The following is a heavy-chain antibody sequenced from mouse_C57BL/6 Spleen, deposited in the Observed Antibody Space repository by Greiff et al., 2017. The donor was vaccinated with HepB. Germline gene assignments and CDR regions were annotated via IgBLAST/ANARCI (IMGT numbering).Heavy chain of an antibody. CDR2: IDPSDSYT. J-gene: IGHJ1*03. D-gene: IGHD1-1*01. Sequence: VQLQQPGAELVMPGASVKLSCKASGYTFTSYWMHWVKQRPGQGLEWIGEIDPSDSYTNYNQKFKGKSTLTVDKSSSTAYMQLSSLTSEDSAVYYCARPYYYGSSYGWYFDVWGTGTTVTVSS. CDR1: GYTFTSYW. V-gene: IGHV1-69*01. CDR3: ARPYYYGSSYGWYFDV.